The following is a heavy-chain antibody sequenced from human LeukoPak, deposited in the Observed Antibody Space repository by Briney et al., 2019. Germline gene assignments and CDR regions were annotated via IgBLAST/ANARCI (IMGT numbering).Heavy chain of an antibody. D-gene: IGHD3-22*01. CDR3: TTDEYYDSSGYYSGLEFDY. V-gene: IGHV3-15*01. CDR2: IKSKTDGGTT. CDR1: GFIFSNAW. J-gene: IGHJ4*02. Sequence: PGGSLRLSCAASGFIFSNAWMSWVRQAPGKGLEWVGRIKSKTDGGTTDYAAPVKGRFTIPRDDSKNTLYLQMNSLKTEDTAVYYCTTDEYYDSSGYYSGLEFDYWGQGTLVTVSS.